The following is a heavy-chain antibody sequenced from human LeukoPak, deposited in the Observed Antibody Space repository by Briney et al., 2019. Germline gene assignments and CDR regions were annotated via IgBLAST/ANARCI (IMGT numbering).Heavy chain of an antibody. CDR1: GYTLTSYA. Sequence: ASVKVSCKASGYTLTSYAMNWVRQAPGQGLEWMGMIYPRDGSTSYAQKFQGRVTVTRDTSTSTVHMELSGLRSEDTAVYYCARDQEAFDYWGQGTLVTVSS. V-gene: IGHV1-46*01. CDR2: IYPRDGST. CDR3: ARDQEAFDY. J-gene: IGHJ4*02.